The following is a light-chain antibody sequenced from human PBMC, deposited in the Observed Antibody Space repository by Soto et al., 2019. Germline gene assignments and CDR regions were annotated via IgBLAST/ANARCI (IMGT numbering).Light chain of an antibody. J-gene: IGLJ2*01. Sequence: QSALTQPPSASGSPGQSVTISCTGTSSDVGGSKYVSWYQQHPAKAPKLMIYEVSKRPSGVPDRFSGSKSGNTASLTVSGLRAEDEADYYCSSYAGSNNVLFGGGTKVTVL. CDR2: EVS. CDR1: SSDVGGSKY. V-gene: IGLV2-8*01. CDR3: SSYAGSNNVL.